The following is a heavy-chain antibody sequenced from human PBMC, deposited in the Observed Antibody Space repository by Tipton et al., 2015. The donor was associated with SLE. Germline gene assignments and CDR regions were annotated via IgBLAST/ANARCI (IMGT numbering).Heavy chain of an antibody. CDR3: ASQLPYCSGGSCYSY. CDR2: VRYDGSYK. J-gene: IGHJ4*02. Sequence: SLRLSCAASGFSFSTYGMHWVRQAPGKGLEWMTFVRYDGSYKYYADSVKGRFTISRDNAKNSLYLQMNSLRAEDTAVYYCASQLPYCSGGSCYSYWGQGTLVTVSS. D-gene: IGHD2-15*01. V-gene: IGHV3-30*02. CDR1: GFSFSTYG.